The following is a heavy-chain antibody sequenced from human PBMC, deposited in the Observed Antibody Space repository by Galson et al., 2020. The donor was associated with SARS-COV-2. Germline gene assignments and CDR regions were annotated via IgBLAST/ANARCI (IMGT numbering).Heavy chain of an antibody. J-gene: IGHJ4*02. V-gene: IGHV3-7*01. CDR1: GFSFSTDW. CDR2: IKQDGSEK. D-gene: IGHD2-21*01. Sequence: GESLKISCAGSGFSFSTDWMSWVRQAPGQGLEWVANIKQDGSEKNYVDSVKGRFTISRDNAKNSLYLQMNSLRAEDTAVYYCATSYGGLANYWGQGTLVTVSS. CDR3: ATSYGGLANY.